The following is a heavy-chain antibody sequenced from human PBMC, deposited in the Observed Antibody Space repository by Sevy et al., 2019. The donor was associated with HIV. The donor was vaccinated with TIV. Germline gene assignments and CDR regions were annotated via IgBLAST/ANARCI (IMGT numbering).Heavy chain of an antibody. V-gene: IGHV1-2*06. J-gene: IGHJ4*02. CDR3: AIDLSSSLPGFWSGYYDY. D-gene: IGHD3-3*01. CDR2: INPNSGGT. CDR1: GYTFTGYY. Sequence: ASVKVSCKASGYTFTGYYMHWERQAPGQGLEWMGRINPNSGGTNYAQKFQGRVTMTRDTSISTAYMKLSRLRSNDTAMYYCAIDLSSSLPGFWSGYYDYWGQGTLVTVSS.